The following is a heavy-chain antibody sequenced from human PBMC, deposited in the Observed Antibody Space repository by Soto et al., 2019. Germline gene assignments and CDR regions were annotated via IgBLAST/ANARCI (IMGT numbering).Heavy chain of an antibody. CDR3: ARQTPNDSSGYPLS. D-gene: IGHD3-22*01. V-gene: IGHV1-69*13. CDR2: IIPIFGTA. CDR1: GGTFSSYA. Sequence: SVKVSCRASGGTFSSYAISWVRQAPGQGLEWMGGIIPIFGTANYAQKFQGRVTITADESTSTAYMELSSLRSEDTAVYYCARQTPNDSSGYPLSWGQGTLVTVSS. J-gene: IGHJ4*02.